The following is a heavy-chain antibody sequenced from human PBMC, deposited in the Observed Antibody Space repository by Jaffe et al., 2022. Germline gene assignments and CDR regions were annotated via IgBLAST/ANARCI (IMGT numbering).Heavy chain of an antibody. D-gene: IGHD3-10*01. Sequence: EVQLVESGGGLVQPGGSLRLSCAASGFTFSSYSMNWVRQAPGKGLEWVSYISSSSSTIYYADSVKGRFTISRDNAKNSLYLQMNSLRAEDTAVYYCARVVPTYYYGSGGAFDIWGQGTMVTVSS. CDR1: GFTFSSYS. J-gene: IGHJ3*02. V-gene: IGHV3-48*01. CDR3: ARVVPTYYYGSGGAFDI. CDR2: ISSSSSTI.